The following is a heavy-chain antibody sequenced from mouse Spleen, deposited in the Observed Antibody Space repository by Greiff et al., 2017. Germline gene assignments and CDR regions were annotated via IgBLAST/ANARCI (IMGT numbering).Heavy chain of an antibody. Sequence: VKLVESGAELVRPGASVTLSCKASGYTFTDYEMHWVKQTPVHGLEWIGAIDPETGGTAYNQKFKGKATLTADKSSSTAYMELRSLTSEDSAVYYCTSQRRFAYWGQGTLVTVSA. J-gene: IGHJ3*01. V-gene: IGHV1-15*01. CDR3: TSQRRFAY. CDR1: GYTFTDYE. CDR2: IDPETGGT.